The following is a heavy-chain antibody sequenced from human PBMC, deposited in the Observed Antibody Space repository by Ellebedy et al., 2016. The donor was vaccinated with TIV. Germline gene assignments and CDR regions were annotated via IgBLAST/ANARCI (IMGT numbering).Heavy chain of an antibody. J-gene: IGHJ3*02. V-gene: IGHV1-24*01. CDR2: FDPEDGET. CDR3: ATGRGVVGVDAFDI. CDR1: GYTLTELS. Sequence: AASVKVSCKVSGYTLTELSMHWVRQAPGKGLEWMGGFDPEDGETIYARKFQGRVTMTEDTSTDTAYMELSSLRSEDTAVYYCATGRGVVGVDAFDIWGQGTMVTVSS. D-gene: IGHD3-10*01.